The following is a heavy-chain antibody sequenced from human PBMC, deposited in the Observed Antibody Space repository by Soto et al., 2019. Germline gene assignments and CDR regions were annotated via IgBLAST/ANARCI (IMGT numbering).Heavy chain of an antibody. D-gene: IGHD2-15*01. J-gene: IGHJ3*02. V-gene: IGHV4-34*01. CDR3: ARVGRYCTGGSCFFSAFDI. CDR1: GGSLSGSY. CDR2: IYHSGRT. Sequence: QVQLQQWGAGLLKPSETLSLTCAVFGGSLSGSYWSWIRQSPGKGLESIGEIYHSGRTNYSPSLKSRVTISLDTSKNQFSLKLASVTAADTAVYYCARVGRYCTGGSCFFSAFDIWGQGTMVTVSS.